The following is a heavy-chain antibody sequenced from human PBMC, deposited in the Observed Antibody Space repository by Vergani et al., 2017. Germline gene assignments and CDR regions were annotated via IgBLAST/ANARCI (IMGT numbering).Heavy chain of an antibody. CDR2: INPSGGST. Sequence: QVQLVQSGAEVKKPGASVKVSCKASGYTFTSYYMHWVRQAPGQGLEWMGIINPSGGSTSYAQKFQGRVTMTRDTSTSTVYMELSSLRSEDPAVYYCASEYCGGDCYSPPSYYYYMDVWGKGTTVTVSS. V-gene: IGHV1-46*01. D-gene: IGHD2-21*01. J-gene: IGHJ6*03. CDR1: GYTFTSYY. CDR3: ASEYCGGDCYSPPSYYYYMDV.